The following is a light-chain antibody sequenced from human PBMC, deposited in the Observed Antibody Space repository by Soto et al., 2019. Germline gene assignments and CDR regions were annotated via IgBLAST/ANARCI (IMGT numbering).Light chain of an antibody. J-gene: IGLJ3*02. CDR3: TSYTNNQRV. V-gene: IGLV2-14*01. CDR2: EVS. Sequence: QSVLTQPASVSGSPGQSVTIYCTGTSSDLSRHNYVSWYQQHPDKAPKLIIFEVSNRPSGVSNRFSGSKSGNSASLTISGLQAEDEADYYCTSYTNNQRVFGGGTKVTVL. CDR1: SSDLSRHNY.